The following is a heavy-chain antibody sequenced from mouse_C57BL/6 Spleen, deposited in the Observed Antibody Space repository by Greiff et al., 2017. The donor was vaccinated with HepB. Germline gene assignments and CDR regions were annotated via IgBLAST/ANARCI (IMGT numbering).Heavy chain of an antibody. CDR2: IDPENGDT. CDR3: TTTGTYVSIAWFAY. Sequence: EVQLQQSGAELVRPGASVKLSCTASGFNIKDDFMHWVKQRPEHGLEWIGWIDPENGDTEYASKFQGKATIPADTSSNTAYLQLSSLTSEDTAVYYCTTTGTYVSIAWFAYWGQGTLVTVSA. CDR1: GFNIKDDF. D-gene: IGHD1-1*01. V-gene: IGHV14-4*01. J-gene: IGHJ3*01.